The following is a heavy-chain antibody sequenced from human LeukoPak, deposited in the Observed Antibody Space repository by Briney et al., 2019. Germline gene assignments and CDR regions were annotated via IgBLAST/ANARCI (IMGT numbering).Heavy chain of an antibody. Sequence: LVKVSCKASGGTFSSYAISWVRQAPGQGLEWMGGIIPIFGTANYAQKFQGRVTITADESTSTAYMELSSLRSEDTAVYYCARDVRGFGGAFDIWGQGTMVTVSS. J-gene: IGHJ3*02. CDR1: GGTFSSYA. D-gene: IGHD3-10*02. V-gene: IGHV1-69*13. CDR3: ARDVRGFGGAFDI. CDR2: IIPIFGTA.